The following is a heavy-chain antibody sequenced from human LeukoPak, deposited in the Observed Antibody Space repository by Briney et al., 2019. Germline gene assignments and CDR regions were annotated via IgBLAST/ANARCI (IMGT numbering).Heavy chain of an antibody. CDR1: GFTFSSYS. Sequence: GGSLRLSCAASGFTFSSYSMNWVRQAPGKGLEWVSSISSSSSYIYYADSVKGRFTISRDNAKNSLYLQMNSLRAEDTAVYYCAREIFGSGSYPDYWGQGSLVIVS. CDR2: ISSSSSYI. J-gene: IGHJ4*02. D-gene: IGHD3-10*01. V-gene: IGHV3-21*01. CDR3: AREIFGSGSYPDY.